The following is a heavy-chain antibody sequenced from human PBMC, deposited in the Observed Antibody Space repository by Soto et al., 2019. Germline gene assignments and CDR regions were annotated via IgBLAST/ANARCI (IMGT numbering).Heavy chain of an antibody. CDR1: GGSFSGYY. J-gene: IGHJ6*02. V-gene: IGHV4-34*01. D-gene: IGHD4-17*01. CDR3: ARMTTVNYYYYYYGMDV. Sequence: SETLSLTCAVYGGSFSGYYWSWIRQNPGKGLEWIGEINHSGSTNYNPSLKSRVTISVDTSKNQFSLKLSSVTAADTAVYYCARMTTVNYYYYYYGMDVWGQGTTVTVSS. CDR2: INHSGST.